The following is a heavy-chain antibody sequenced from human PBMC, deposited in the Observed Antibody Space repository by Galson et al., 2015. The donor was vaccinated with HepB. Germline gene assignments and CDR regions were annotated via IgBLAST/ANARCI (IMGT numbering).Heavy chain of an antibody. CDR3: AKGTRGYVVVPAAAIDY. J-gene: IGHJ4*02. V-gene: IGHV3-9*01. Sequence: SLRLSCAASGFTFDDYAMHWVRQAPGKGLEWVSGISWNSGSIGYADSVKGRFTISRDNAKNSLYLQMNSLRAEDTALYYCAKGTRGYVVVPAAAIDYWGQGTLVTVSS. CDR2: ISWNSGSI. D-gene: IGHD2-2*01. CDR1: GFTFDDYA.